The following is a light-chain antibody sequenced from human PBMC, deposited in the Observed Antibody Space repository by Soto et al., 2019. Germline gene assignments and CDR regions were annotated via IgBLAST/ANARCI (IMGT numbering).Light chain of an antibody. CDR1: SSDVGGYNY. CDR3: SSYTSSSILYV. CDR2: EVS. Sequence: QSALTQPASVSGSPGQSITISCTGTSSDVGGYNYVSWYQQHPGKAPKLMIYEVSNRPSGVSNRFSGSKSGNTASLTISGLLAEDEADYYCSSYTSSSILYVFGTGTKVTVL. V-gene: IGLV2-14*01. J-gene: IGLJ1*01.